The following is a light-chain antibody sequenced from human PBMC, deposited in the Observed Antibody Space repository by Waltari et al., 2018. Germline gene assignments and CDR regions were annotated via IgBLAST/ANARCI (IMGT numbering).Light chain of an antibody. CDR1: SSDIGAFYF. CDR2: DVN. V-gene: IGLV2-11*01. CDR3: CSYAGADTSVL. J-gene: IGLJ2*01. Sequence: QSALTQPRSVSGSPGQSVTISCTGPSSDIGAFYFVSWYQQYPGQAPKLMIYDVNKRPPGVPDRFSASKSGNTASLTISGLLNEDEADYYCCSYAGADTSVLFGGGTTVTVL.